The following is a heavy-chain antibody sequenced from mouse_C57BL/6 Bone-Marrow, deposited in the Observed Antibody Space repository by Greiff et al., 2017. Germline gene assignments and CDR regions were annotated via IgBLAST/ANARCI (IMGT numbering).Heavy chain of an antibody. CDR3: ARGTYYYDSSRFDY. V-gene: IGHV8-8*01. Sequence: ESGPGILQPSQTLSLTCSFSGFSLSTFGMGVGWIRQPSGKGLEWLAHIWWDDDKYYKPALKSRLTISKDTSKTQVFLKIAKVDTADTATYYCARGTYYYDSSRFDYWGQGTTLTVSS. CDR2: IWWDDDK. J-gene: IGHJ2*01. CDR1: GFSLSTFGMG. D-gene: IGHD1-1*01.